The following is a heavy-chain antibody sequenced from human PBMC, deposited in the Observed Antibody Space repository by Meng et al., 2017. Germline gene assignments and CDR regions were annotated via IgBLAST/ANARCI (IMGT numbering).Heavy chain of an antibody. CDR2: ISSSSSYI. V-gene: IGHV3-21*01. CDR1: GFTFSSYS. J-gene: IGHJ6*02. CDR3: ARVDILTGYYNYYYYGMDV. D-gene: IGHD3-9*01. Sequence: GSLKISCAASGFTFSSYSMNWVRQAPGKGLEWVSSISSSSSYIYYADSVKGRFTISRDNAKNSLYLQMNSLRAEDTAVYYCARVDILTGYYNYYYYGMDVWGQGTTVTVSS.